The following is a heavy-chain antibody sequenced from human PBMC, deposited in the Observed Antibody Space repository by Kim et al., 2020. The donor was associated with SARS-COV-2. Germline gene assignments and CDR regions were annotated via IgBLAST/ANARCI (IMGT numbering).Heavy chain of an antibody. J-gene: IGHJ6*02. CDR2: ISGSSRTI. CDR1: GFTFSSYS. V-gene: IGHV3-48*02. CDR3: VRVGNSGYYDMDV. D-gene: IGHD4-4*01. Sequence: GGSLRLSCAASGFTFSSYSMHWVRQAPGKGLEWVSYISGSSRTIYYADSVKGRFTISRDSAENSLYLQMSSLRDEDTAVYYCVRVGNSGYYDMDVWGQGTTVTVSS.